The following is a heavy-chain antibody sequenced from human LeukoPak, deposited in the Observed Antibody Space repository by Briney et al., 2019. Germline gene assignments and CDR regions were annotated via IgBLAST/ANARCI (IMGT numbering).Heavy chain of an antibody. Sequence: PGGSLRLSCKGSGYSFTSYWIGWVRQMPGKGLEWMGIIYPGDSDTRYCPSFQGQVTISADKSISTAYLQWSSLKASDTAMYYCATDLYGDSFDYWGQGNLVTVSS. D-gene: IGHD4-17*01. V-gene: IGHV5-51*01. J-gene: IGHJ4*02. CDR3: ATDLYGDSFDY. CDR2: IYPGDSDT. CDR1: GYSFTSYW.